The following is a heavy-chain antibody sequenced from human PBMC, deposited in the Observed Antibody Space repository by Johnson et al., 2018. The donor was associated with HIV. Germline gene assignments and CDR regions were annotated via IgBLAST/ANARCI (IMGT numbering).Heavy chain of an antibody. D-gene: IGHD3-9*01. CDR2: ISSSGSTI. V-gene: IGHV3-11*04. CDR3: ASGYYDILTGYR. J-gene: IGHJ3*01. CDR1: GFTFDDYA. Sequence: QVQLVESGGGVVQPGRSLRLSCAASGFTFDDYAMHWVRQAPWKGLEWVSYISSSGSTIYYADSVKGRFTISRDNAKNSLYLQINSLRAEDTAVYYCASGYYDILTGYRWGQGTMVTVSS.